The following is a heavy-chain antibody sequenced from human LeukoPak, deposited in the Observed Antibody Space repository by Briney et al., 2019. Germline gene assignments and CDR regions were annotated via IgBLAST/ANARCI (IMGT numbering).Heavy chain of an antibody. CDR2: ISGSGGST. CDR1: GFTFSSYA. J-gene: IGHJ5*02. Sequence: AGGSLRLSCAASGFTFSSYAMSWVRQAPGKGLEWVSAISGSGGSTYYADSVKGRFTISRDNSKNTLYLQMNSLRAEDTAVYYCAKDITVRGVISGWSDPWGQGTLVTVSS. V-gene: IGHV3-23*01. D-gene: IGHD3-10*01. CDR3: AKDITVRGVISGWSDP.